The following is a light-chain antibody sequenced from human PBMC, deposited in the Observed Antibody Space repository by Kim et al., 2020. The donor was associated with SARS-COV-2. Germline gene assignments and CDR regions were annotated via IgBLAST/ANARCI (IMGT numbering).Light chain of an antibody. CDR3: QQRSNWPT. V-gene: IGKV3-11*01. CDR1: QSVSSY. CDR2: DAS. Sequence: SLSPGERAPLSCTASQSVSSYLAWYQQKPGQAPRLLIYDASNRATGIPARFSGSGSGTDFTLTISSLEPEDFAVYYCQQRSNWPTFGGGTKVDIK. J-gene: IGKJ4*01.